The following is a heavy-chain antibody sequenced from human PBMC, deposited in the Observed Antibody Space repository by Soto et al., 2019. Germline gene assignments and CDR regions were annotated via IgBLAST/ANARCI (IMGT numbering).Heavy chain of an antibody. CDR1: GFTFSSYG. D-gene: IGHD6-13*01. CDR3: AKDKAAAGSWFDP. Sequence: GGSLRLSCAASGFTFSSYGMHWVRQAPGKGLEWVAVISYDGSNKYYADSVKGRFTISRDNSKNTLYLQMNSLRAEDTAVYYCAKDKAAAGSWFDPWGQGTLVTVSS. J-gene: IGHJ5*02. CDR2: ISYDGSNK. V-gene: IGHV3-30*18.